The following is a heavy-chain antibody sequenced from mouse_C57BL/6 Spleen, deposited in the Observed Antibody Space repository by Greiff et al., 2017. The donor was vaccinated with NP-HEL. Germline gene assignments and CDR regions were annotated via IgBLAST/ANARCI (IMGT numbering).Heavy chain of an antibody. V-gene: IGHV1-52*01. J-gene: IGHJ2*01. CDR1: GYTFTSSW. Sequence: QVQLQQPGAELVRPGSSVKLSCKASGYTFTSSWMHWVKQRPIQGLEWIGNIDPSDSETHYTQKFKDKATLTVDKSSSTAYMQLSSLTSEDSAVYYCARWDITTVVAPDYWGQGTTRTVSS. CDR3: ARWDITTVVAPDY. D-gene: IGHD1-1*01. CDR2: IDPSDSET.